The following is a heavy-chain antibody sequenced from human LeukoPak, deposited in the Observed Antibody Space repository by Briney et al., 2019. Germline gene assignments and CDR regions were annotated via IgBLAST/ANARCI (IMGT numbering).Heavy chain of an antibody. CDR2: IYSGGST. CDR1: GLTVSNNY. V-gene: IGHV3-53*01. D-gene: IGHD2-15*01. CDR3: ARDRHCSGGSCSGL. Sequence: PAGSLRLSCAASGLTVSNNYMKWLRQPAGKGLEWVSLIYSGGSTYYADSLKGRFTISRDNPKNTVYLQRNSLRAGDTAVYYCARDRHCSGGSCSGLWGQGTLVTVPS. J-gene: IGHJ4*02.